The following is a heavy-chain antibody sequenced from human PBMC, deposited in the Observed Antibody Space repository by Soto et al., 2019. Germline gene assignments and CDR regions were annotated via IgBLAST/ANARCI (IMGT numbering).Heavy chain of an antibody. CDR3: ARTAVAGHAFDY. CDR2: IIPIFGTA. CDR1: GGTFSSYA. J-gene: IGHJ4*02. D-gene: IGHD6-19*01. V-gene: IGHV1-69*13. Sequence: SVKVSCQASGGTFSSYAISWVRQAPGQGLEWMGGIIPIFGTANYAQKFQGRVTITADESTSTAYMDLSSLRSEDTAVYFCARTAVAGHAFDYWGQGTLVTVSS.